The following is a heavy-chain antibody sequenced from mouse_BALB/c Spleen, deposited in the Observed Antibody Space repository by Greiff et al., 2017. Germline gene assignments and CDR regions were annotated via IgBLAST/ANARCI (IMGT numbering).Heavy chain of an antibody. CDR1: GFAFSSYD. Sequence: EVKVVESGGGLVQPGGSLKLSCAASGFAFSSYDMSWVRQTPEKRLEWVAYISSGGGSTYYPDTVKGRFTISRDNAKNTLYLQMSSLKSEDTAMYYCARHGLGRNYAMDYWGQGTSVTVSS. CDR2: ISSGGGST. J-gene: IGHJ4*01. CDR3: ARHGLGRNYAMDY. V-gene: IGHV5-12-1*01. D-gene: IGHD4-1*01.